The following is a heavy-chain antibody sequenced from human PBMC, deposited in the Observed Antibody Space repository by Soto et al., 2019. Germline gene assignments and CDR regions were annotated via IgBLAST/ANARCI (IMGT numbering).Heavy chain of an antibody. D-gene: IGHD3-22*01. J-gene: IGHJ4*02. CDR3: ARAHYGPSGYYFDS. Sequence: QVQLQESGSGLVKPSQTLSLTCTVSVDSISSGGYSWSWIRQPPQKGLEWIGYIYHTGSTSYSPSLKSRVTISLDKSKNQFSLILNSVTAADTAIYYCARAHYGPSGYYFDSWGQGTLFTVSS. CDR2: IYHTGST. V-gene: IGHV4-30-2*01. CDR1: VDSISSGGYS.